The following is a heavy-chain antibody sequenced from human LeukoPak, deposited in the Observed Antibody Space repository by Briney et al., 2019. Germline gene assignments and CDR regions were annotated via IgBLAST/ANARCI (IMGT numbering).Heavy chain of an antibody. CDR2: IYYSGST. CDR1: GGSISSYY. J-gene: IGHJ4*02. Sequence: SETLSLTCTVSGGSISSYYWSWIRQPPGKGLEWIGYIYYSGSTNYNPSLKSRVTISVDTSKNQFSLKLSSVTAADTAVYYCARGRVGATQFDYWGQGTLATVPS. CDR3: ARGRVGATQFDY. D-gene: IGHD1-26*01. V-gene: IGHV4-59*01.